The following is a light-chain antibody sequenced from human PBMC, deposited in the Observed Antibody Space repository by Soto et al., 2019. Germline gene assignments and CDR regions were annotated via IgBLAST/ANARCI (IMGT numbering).Light chain of an antibody. CDR3: QQTRSYPST. J-gene: IGKJ4*01. CDR1: QSLVYSDGNTY. Sequence: DVVMTQSPLSLPVTLGPXASISSRSSQSLVYSDGNTYLNWFQQRPGQSPRRIIYKISNRDSGVPDRFSGSGSGTDCTLTISSLQAEDVATYYCQQTRSYPSTLGGGTKVDIK. V-gene: IGKV2-30*01. CDR2: KIS.